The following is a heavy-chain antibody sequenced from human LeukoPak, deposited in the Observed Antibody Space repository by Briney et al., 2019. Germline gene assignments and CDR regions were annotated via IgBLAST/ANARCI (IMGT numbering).Heavy chain of an antibody. CDR3: AKPREGSGSSGYYYGMDV. Sequence: GGSLRLSCAASGFTFNTYALSWVRQAPGKGLEWVSTISVGGTNTYYIDTVKGRFSISRDNSKNTLYLQMNSLRAEDTALYYCAKPREGSGSSGYYYGMDVWGQGTMVSVSS. V-gene: IGHV3-23*01. CDR1: GFTFNTYA. D-gene: IGHD1-26*01. J-gene: IGHJ6*02. CDR2: ISVGGTNT.